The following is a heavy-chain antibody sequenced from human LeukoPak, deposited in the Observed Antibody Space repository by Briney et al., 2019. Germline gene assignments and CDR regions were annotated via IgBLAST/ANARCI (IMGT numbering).Heavy chain of an antibody. Sequence: GASMKVSCKASGYTFTGYYMHWVRQAPGQGLEWMGRINPNSGGTNYAQKFQGRVTMTRDTSISTAYMELSRLRSDDTAVYYCARAILWFGEWEDYWGQGTLVTVSS. D-gene: IGHD3-10*01. V-gene: IGHV1-2*06. CDR3: ARAILWFGEWEDY. CDR2: INPNSGGT. CDR1: GYTFTGYY. J-gene: IGHJ4*02.